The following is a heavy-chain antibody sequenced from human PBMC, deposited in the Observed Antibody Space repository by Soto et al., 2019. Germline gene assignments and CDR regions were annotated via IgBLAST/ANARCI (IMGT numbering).Heavy chain of an antibody. D-gene: IGHD1-26*01. CDR3: AKEFNSGSYIDSYYYGTDV. Sequence: AGGSLRLSCAASGFTFSSYAMTWVRQAPGKGLEWVSGISGSGGTTHYADSVKGRFLISRDNSKNTLYLQMNSLRAEDTAVYYCAKEFNSGSYIDSYYYGTDVWGQGTTVTVSS. CDR1: GFTFSSYA. J-gene: IGHJ6*02. CDR2: ISGSGGTT. V-gene: IGHV3-23*01.